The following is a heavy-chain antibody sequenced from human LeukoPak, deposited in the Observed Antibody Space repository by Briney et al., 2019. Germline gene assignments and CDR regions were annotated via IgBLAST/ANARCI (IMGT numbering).Heavy chain of an antibody. V-gene: IGHV3-21*01. D-gene: IGHD4-17*01. CDR2: ISSSSSYI. CDR1: GFPFSSYS. Sequence: GGSLRLSCAASGFPFSSYSMNWVRQAPGKGLEWVSSISSSSSYIYYADSVKGRFTISRDNANNSVYLQMNSLRAEDTALYYCAREDYSDLYFDYWGQGTLVTVSS. CDR3: AREDYSDLYFDY. J-gene: IGHJ4*02.